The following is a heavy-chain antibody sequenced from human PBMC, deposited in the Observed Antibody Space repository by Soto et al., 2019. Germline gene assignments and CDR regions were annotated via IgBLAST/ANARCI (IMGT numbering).Heavy chain of an antibody. D-gene: IGHD3-22*01. V-gene: IGHV1-18*01. Sequence: QVQLVQSGAEVKKPGASVKVSCKASGYTFITYGVSWVRQAPGQGLDWLGWISTYNGNTRYAERLQGRVTMTTDTTTNTAYMELRNLRSDDTAVYYCARAPTDYYDNSANYFLDYWGQGTLVTVSS. J-gene: IGHJ4*02. CDR3: ARAPTDYYDNSANYFLDY. CDR2: ISTYNGNT. CDR1: GYTFITYG.